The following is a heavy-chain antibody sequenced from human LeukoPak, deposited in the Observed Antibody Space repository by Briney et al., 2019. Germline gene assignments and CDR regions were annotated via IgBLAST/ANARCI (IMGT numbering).Heavy chain of an antibody. D-gene: IGHD6-13*01. CDR1: GGSISSYH. J-gene: IGHJ4*02. CDR2: IYYSGTT. V-gene: IGHV4-59*01. CDR3: ARGGRSSSWSYLDY. Sequence: SETLSLTCTVSGGSISSYHWSWIRQPPGKGLEWIGHIYYSGTTNYNPSLKSRVTISVDTSKNQFSLKLSSVTAADTAVYYCARGGRSSSWSYLDYWGQGTLVTVSS.